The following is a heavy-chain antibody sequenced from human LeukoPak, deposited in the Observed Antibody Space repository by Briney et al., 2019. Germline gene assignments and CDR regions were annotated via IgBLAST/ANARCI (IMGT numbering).Heavy chain of an antibody. V-gene: IGHV3-23*01. CDR1: GFTFSSYA. Sequence: GGSLRLSCVASGFTFSSYAMSWVRQAPGKGLEWVSSITDTGSRTYYADSVKGRFTISRDNPKNTVYLQMNSLRAEDTALYYCAKGVPYSSSSVYFDFWGLGTLVTVSS. J-gene: IGHJ4*02. CDR2: ITDTGSRT. D-gene: IGHD6-6*01. CDR3: AKGVPYSSSSVYFDF.